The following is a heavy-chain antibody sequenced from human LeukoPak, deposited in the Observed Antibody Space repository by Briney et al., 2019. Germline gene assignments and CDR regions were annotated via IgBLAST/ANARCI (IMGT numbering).Heavy chain of an antibody. V-gene: IGHV3-48*03. CDR3: ARDPRTVRI. D-gene: IGHD1-1*01. J-gene: IGHJ4*02. CDR2: ISYSSSTI. CDR1: GFTFSSYE. Sequence: PGGSLRLSCAASGFTFSSYEMNWARQAPGKGLEWVSYISYSSSTIYYADSVKGRFTISRDNSKNTLYLQMDSLRVEDTAIYYCARDPRTVRIWGQGTLVTVSS.